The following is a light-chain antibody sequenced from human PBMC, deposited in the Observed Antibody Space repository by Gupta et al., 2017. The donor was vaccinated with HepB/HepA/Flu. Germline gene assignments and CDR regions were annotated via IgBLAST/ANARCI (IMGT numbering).Light chain of an antibody. Sequence: SYELTQPPSVSVSPRQTASITCSGDKLGDKYACWYQQKPGQSPVLVIYQDSKRPSGIPERFPGSNSGNTATLTIGGTQAMDEADYYCQAWDSSTVVFGGGTKLTVL. CDR3: QAWDSSTVV. CDR1: KLGDKY. V-gene: IGLV3-1*01. CDR2: QDS. J-gene: IGLJ2*01.